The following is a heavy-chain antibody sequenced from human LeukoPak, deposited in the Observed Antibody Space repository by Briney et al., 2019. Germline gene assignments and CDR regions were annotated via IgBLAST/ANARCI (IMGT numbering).Heavy chain of an antibody. CDR3: ARVMYSKSYRWFDP. V-gene: IGHV3-21*01. CDR2: ISSSSYYI. D-gene: IGHD1-26*01. J-gene: IGHJ5*02. CDR1: GFIFSSYD. Sequence: GGSLRLSCVASGFIFSSYDMDWVRQAPGRGLEWVASISSSSYYIYYSDSLKGRFTISRDNAKNSLYLQMNSLRVEDTALYYCARVMYSKSYRWFDPWGQGTLVTVSS.